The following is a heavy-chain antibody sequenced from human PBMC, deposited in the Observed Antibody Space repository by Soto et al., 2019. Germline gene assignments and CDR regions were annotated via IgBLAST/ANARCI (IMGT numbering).Heavy chain of an antibody. V-gene: IGHV4-59*01. Sequence: QVQLQESGPGLVKASETQSLTCTVSGGSTSPYYWSWLRQPPGKGLEWIGFVDYSGGARYNPSLKSRVTMSLDTSENQISLKLSSMTAADTAVYFCARGRPWELYDYWGQGTLVTVSS. CDR2: VDYSGGA. J-gene: IGHJ4*02. CDR1: GGSTSPYY. CDR3: ARGRPWELYDY. D-gene: IGHD1-7*01.